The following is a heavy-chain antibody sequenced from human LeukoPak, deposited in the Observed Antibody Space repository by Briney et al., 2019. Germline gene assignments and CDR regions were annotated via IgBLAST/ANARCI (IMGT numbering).Heavy chain of an antibody. V-gene: IGHV3-23*01. D-gene: IGHD4-17*01. CDR1: EVTFITYD. Sequence: GGSLRLSCAASEVTFITYDMNWVRQAPGKGLEWVSAISGSGGSTYYADSVKGRFTISRDNSKNTLYLQMNSLRAEDTAVYYCAKGDYGDYSYYFDYWGQGTLVTVSS. CDR3: AKGDYGDYSYYFDY. J-gene: IGHJ4*02. CDR2: ISGSGGST.